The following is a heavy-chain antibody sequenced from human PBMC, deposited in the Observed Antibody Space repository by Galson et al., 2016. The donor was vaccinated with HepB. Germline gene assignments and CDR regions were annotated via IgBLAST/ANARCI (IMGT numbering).Heavy chain of an antibody. CDR3: AKDLSRGSGSYYSRYYYYGVDV. Sequence: SLRLSCATSGFNFDDYAMRWVLQGPGKGLEWVSSVTWNSGSMGYADSVKGRFTISRDNAKTSLYLQMNSLRPEDTALYYCAKDLSRGSGSYYSRYYYYGVDVWGRGTTVTVSS. CDR2: VTWNSGSM. D-gene: IGHD3-10*01. J-gene: IGHJ6*02. CDR1: GFNFDDYA. V-gene: IGHV3-9*01.